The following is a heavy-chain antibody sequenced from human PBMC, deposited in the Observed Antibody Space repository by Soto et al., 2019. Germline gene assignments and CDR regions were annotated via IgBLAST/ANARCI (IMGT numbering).Heavy chain of an antibody. CDR3: ARTIDYGYMDV. CDR2: IYYSGST. D-gene: IGHD3-16*01. V-gene: IGHV4-59*11. Sequence: QVQLQESGPGLVNPSETLSLTCIVSGGSLSYRYWSWIRQPPGNELEWIAYIYYSGSTNYSPSLRNRLTVSVAKAKNQFSLKLTSVTAANTDTYYCARTIDYGYMDVWGKGTTVTVSS. CDR1: GGSLSYRY. J-gene: IGHJ6*03.